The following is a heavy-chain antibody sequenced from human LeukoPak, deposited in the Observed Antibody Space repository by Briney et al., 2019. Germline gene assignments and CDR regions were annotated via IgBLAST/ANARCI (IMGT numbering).Heavy chain of an antibody. J-gene: IGHJ6*03. CDR3: ARGVGNYYYYMDV. Sequence: GASVKVSCKASGYTFTAYYMHWVRQAPGQGLEWMGWINPNSGGTNYAQKFQGRVTMTRDTSISTVYMELSGLRSDDTAVYYCARGVGNYYYYMDVWGKGTTVTVSS. V-gene: IGHV1-2*02. CDR2: INPNSGGT. D-gene: IGHD1-26*01. CDR1: GYTFTAYY.